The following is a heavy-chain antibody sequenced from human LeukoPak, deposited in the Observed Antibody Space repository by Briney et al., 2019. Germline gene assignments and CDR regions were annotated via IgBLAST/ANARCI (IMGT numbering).Heavy chain of an antibody. CDR1: GFTFRSYG. CDR3: AKGTLAVAALFDY. CDR2: INNSGGRT. J-gene: IGHJ4*02. Sequence: GGSLRLSCAASGFTFRSYGMSWVRQAPGKGLEWVSTINNSGGRTYYADSVKGRFTISRDNSKNTLYLQMNSLRAEDTAIYCCAKGTLAVAALFDYWGQGSLVTVSS. D-gene: IGHD6-19*01. V-gene: IGHV3-23*01.